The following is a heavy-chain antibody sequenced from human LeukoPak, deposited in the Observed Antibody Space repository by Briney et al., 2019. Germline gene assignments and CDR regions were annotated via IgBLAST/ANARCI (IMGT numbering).Heavy chain of an antibody. J-gene: IGHJ4*02. CDR2: INPNSGGT. CDR3: ARSSALEY. Sequence: GASVKVSCKASGYTFTGYYMHWVRQTPGQGLEWMGWINPNSGGTNYAQKFQGRVTMTRATSISTAYMELSRLTPDDTAVYYCARSSALEYWGQGTLVTVSS. CDR1: GYTFTGYY. V-gene: IGHV1-2*02.